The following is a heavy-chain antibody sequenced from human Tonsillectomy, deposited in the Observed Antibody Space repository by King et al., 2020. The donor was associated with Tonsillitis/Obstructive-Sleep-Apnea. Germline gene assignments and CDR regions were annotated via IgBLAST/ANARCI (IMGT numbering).Heavy chain of an antibody. CDR2: ISYDGSNK. Sequence: VQLVESGGGVVQPGRSLRLSCAASGFTFSSYAMHWVRQAPGKGLEWVAVISYDGSNKYYADSVKGRFTISRDNSKNTLYLQMNSLRAEDTAVYYCAIDGPTVTTGSPPSRDHYMDVWGKGTTVTVSS. J-gene: IGHJ6*03. CDR3: AIDGPTVTTGSPPSRDHYMDV. D-gene: IGHD4-11*01. V-gene: IGHV3-30*01. CDR1: GFTFSSYA.